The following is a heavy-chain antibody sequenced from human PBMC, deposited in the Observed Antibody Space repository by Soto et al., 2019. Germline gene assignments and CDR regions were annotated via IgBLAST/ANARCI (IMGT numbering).Heavy chain of an antibody. D-gene: IGHD6-13*01. Sequence: SVEVSCKASGGTVRSYRMNWVRQAPGQGLEWVGGIVPIYRTADYAQKFQGRVTITADESARTSYMELHSLKSQDTAVYYCVIDSGAKLISSWGQGTLVTVS. J-gene: IGHJ4*02. CDR1: GGTVRSYR. CDR2: IVPIYRTA. CDR3: VIDSGAKLISS. V-gene: IGHV1-69*13.